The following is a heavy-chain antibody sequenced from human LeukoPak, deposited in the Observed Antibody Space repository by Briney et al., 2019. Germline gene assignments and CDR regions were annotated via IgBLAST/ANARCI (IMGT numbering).Heavy chain of an antibody. CDR1: GGTFSSYA. D-gene: IGHD6-6*01. CDR2: IIPIFGTA. V-gene: IGHV1-69*13. J-gene: IGHJ5*02. Sequence: ASVKVSCKASGGTFSSYAISWVRRAPGQGLEWMGGIIPIFGTANYAQKFQGRVTITADESTSTAYMELSSLRSEDTAVYYCARDGGRYSSSPSWFDPWGQGTLVTVSS. CDR3: ARDGGRYSSSPSWFDP.